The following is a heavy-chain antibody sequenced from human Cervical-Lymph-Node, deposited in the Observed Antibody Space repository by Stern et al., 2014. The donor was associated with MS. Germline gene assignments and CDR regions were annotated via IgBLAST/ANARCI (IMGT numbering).Heavy chain of an antibody. Sequence: VQLLESGAEVKKPGASVKVSCKASGYTFTSYGISWVRQAPGQGLEWMGRISAYNGNTNYAQKLQGRVTMTTDTSTSTAYMELRSLRSDDTAVYYCASPYGSGSYQYYYYGMDVWGQGTTVTVSS. D-gene: IGHD3-10*01. CDR2: ISAYNGNT. V-gene: IGHV1-18*01. CDR3: ASPYGSGSYQYYYYGMDV. CDR1: GYTFTSYG. J-gene: IGHJ6*02.